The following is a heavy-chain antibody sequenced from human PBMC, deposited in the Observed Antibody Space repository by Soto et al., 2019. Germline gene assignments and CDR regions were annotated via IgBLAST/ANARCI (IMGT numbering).Heavy chain of an antibody. Sequence: QITLKESGPTLVKPTQTLTLTCTFSGLALSTTGVGVGWIRQPPGKALEWLALIYWDDDKRYSPSLKSRLTITTDTSKTHVVLTRTNMDPVYTATYYCVQSRCGGDCLQSYSSHAYYGLDVWGQGTTVTVSS. J-gene: IGHJ6*02. D-gene: IGHD2-21*02. CDR1: GLALSTTGVG. V-gene: IGHV2-5*02. CDR3: VQSRCGGDCLQSYSSHAYYGLDV. CDR2: IYWDDDK.